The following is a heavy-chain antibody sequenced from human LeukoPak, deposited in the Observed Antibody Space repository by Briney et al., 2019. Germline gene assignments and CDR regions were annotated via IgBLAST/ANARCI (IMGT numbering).Heavy chain of an antibody. V-gene: IGHV4-39*02. CDR2: EYYSGST. D-gene: IGHD3-10*01. CDR1: GASITSDNYY. CDR3: ASLPGRNYFYFDN. Sequence: SETLSLTCTVSGASITSDNYYWGWIRQPPGKGLEWVGTEYYSGSTFASPSLGSRVSIFVDRSKNHFSLKLTSVTAADTAVYYCASLPGRNYFYFDNWGQGTLVTVSP. J-gene: IGHJ4*02.